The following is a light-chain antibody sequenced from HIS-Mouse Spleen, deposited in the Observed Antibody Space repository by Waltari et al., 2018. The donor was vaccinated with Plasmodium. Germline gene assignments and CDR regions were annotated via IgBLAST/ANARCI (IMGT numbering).Light chain of an antibody. J-gene: IGLJ2*01. CDR2: DVS. V-gene: IGLV2-8*01. Sequence: QSALTQPPSASGSPGQSVPISCTGTSSDVGGYNAVPWYQQHPGKAPQLMIYDVSTRPSGVPDRFSGSKSGNTASLTVSGLQAEDEADYYCSSYAGSNNLVFGGGTKLTVL. CDR1: SSDVGGYNA. CDR3: SSYAGSNNLV.